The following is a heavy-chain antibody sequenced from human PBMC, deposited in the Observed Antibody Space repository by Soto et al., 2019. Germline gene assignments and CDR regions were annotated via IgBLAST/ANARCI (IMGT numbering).Heavy chain of an antibody. V-gene: IGHV3-9*01. CDR1: GFTFDDYA. CDR2: ISWNSGNI. D-gene: IGHD5-18*01. J-gene: IGHJ4*02. Sequence: SLRLSCAASGFTFDDYAMYWVRQVLGQGLEWVSSISWNSGNIGYADSVKGRFTTSRDNAENSLYLQMNSLRPEDTALYYCVRSKGGYSYGTPFDYWGQGTLVTVSS. CDR3: VRSKGGYSYGTPFDY.